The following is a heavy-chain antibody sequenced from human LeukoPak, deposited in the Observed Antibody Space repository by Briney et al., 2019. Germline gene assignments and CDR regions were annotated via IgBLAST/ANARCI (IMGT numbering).Heavy chain of an antibody. Sequence: TSETLSLTCTASGGSISSYYWSWIRQPPGKGLEWIGYIYYSGGTKYNPSLKSRVTISLDTSKNQFSLNLSSVTAADSAIYYCARFDCEDSSGYLQHWGQGTLVTVSS. D-gene: IGHD3-22*01. CDR1: GGSISSYY. CDR2: IYYSGGT. CDR3: ARFDCEDSSGYLQH. V-gene: IGHV4-59*12. J-gene: IGHJ1*01.